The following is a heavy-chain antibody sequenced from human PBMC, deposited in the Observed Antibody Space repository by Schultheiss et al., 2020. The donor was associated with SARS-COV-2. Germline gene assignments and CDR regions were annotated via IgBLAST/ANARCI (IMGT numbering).Heavy chain of an antibody. D-gene: IGHD2-15*01. CDR3: ARVARQGYCSGGSCYSLEY. J-gene: IGHJ4*02. V-gene: IGHV1-46*03. Sequence: ASVKVSCKASGYTFTNYYMHWVRQAPGQGLEWMGIINPSGCSTSYAQKFQGRVTMTRDTSTSTVYMELSSLRSEDTAVYYCARVARQGYCSGGSCYSLEYWGQGTLVTVSS. CDR2: INPSGCST. CDR1: GYTFTNYY.